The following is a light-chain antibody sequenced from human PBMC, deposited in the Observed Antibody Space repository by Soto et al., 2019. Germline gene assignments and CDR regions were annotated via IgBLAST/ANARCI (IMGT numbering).Light chain of an antibody. V-gene: IGLV1-44*01. CDR2: SNN. Sequence: QAVVTQPPSASGTPGQRVTISCSGSSSNIGSNTVNWYQQLPGTAPKLLIYSNNQRPSGVPDRFSGSKSGTSASLAISGLQSDDEADYYCAAWDDSLTGPVFGGGTKVTVL. CDR1: SSNIGSNT. J-gene: IGLJ3*02. CDR3: AAWDDSLTGPV.